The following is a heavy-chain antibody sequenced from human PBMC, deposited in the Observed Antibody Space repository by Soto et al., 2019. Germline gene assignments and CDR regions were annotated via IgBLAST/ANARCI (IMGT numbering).Heavy chain of an antibody. CDR3: AKDRRIVGATGVGDY. D-gene: IGHD1-26*01. V-gene: IGHV3-23*01. CDR2: ISGSGGST. Sequence: EVQLLESGGGLVQPGGSLRLSCAASGFTFSSYAMSWVRQAPGKGLEWVSAISGSGGSTYYADSVKGRFTISRDNSKNTLYPQMNSLRAEDTAVYYCAKDRRIVGATGVGDYWGQGTLVTVSS. J-gene: IGHJ4*02. CDR1: GFTFSSYA.